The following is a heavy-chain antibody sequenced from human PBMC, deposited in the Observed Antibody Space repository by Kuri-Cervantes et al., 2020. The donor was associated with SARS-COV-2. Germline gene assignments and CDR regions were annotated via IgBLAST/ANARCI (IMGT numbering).Heavy chain of an antibody. J-gene: IGHJ4*02. CDR3: TTLIDY. CDR2: IRSKAYGGTT. Sequence: GESLKISCTASGFTFGDYAMSWVRRAPGKGLEWVGFIRSKAYGGTTEYAASVKGRFTISRDDSKNMAYLQMNSLKTEDTAVYYCTTLIDYWGQGALVTVSS. CDR1: GFTFGDYA. V-gene: IGHV3-49*04.